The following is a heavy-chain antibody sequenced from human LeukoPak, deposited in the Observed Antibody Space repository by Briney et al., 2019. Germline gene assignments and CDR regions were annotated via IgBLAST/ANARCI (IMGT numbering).Heavy chain of an antibody. CDR1: GYTLTELS. D-gene: IGHD3-22*01. J-gene: IGHJ3*02. CDR2: FDPEDGET. V-gene: IGHV1-24*01. Sequence: ASVKVSCKVSGYTLTELSMHWVRQAPGKGLEWMGGFDPEDGETIYAQKFQGRVTMTEDTSTDTAYMELSSLRSEDTAVYYCATSSEGYYDSSGLDAFDIWGQGTMATVSS. CDR3: ATSSEGYYDSSGLDAFDI.